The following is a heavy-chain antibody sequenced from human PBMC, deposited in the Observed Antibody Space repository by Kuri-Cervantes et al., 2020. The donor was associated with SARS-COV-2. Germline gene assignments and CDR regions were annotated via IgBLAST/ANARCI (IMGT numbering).Heavy chain of an antibody. CDR3: ARVEGISLDD. CDR1: GFTFSSYS. J-gene: IGHJ4*02. Sequence: GESLKISCAASGFTFSSYSMNWVRQAPGKGLEWVSYISSSSSTIYYADSVKGRFTISRDNAKNSLYLQMNSLRAEDTAVYYCARVEGISLDDWGQGTLVTVSS. D-gene: IGHD3-3*01. CDR2: ISSSSSTI. V-gene: IGHV3-48*01.